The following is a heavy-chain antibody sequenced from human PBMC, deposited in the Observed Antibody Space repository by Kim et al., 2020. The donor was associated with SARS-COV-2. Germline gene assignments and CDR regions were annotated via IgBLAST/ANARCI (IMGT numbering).Heavy chain of an antibody. CDR3: AKKNYGDYVFGAFDY. D-gene: IGHD4-17*01. V-gene: IGHV1-69*13. Sequence: SVKVSCKASGGTFSSYAISWVRQAPGQGLEWIGGIIPIFGTANYAQKFQGRVTITADESTSTAYMELSSLRSEDTAVYYCAKKNYGDYVFGAFDYWGQGTLVTVSS. J-gene: IGHJ4*02. CDR2: IIPIFGTA. CDR1: GGTFSSYA.